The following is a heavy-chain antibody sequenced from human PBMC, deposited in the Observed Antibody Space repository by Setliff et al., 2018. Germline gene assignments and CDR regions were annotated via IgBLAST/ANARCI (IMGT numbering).Heavy chain of an antibody. CDR3: ARAPSSSSASWFDP. D-gene: IGHD6-6*01. J-gene: IGHJ5*02. V-gene: IGHV3-21*01. CDR1: GFTFSSNK. Sequence: GGSLRLSCAASGFTFSSNKMHWVRQAPGKGLEWVSCISGSSSYIYYADSVKGRFTISRDNAKNSLYLQMNSLRAEDTAVYYCARAPSSSSASWFDPWGQGTLVTVSS. CDR2: ISGSSSYI.